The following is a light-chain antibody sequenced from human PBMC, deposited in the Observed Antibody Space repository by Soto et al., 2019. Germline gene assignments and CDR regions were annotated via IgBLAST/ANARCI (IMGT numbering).Light chain of an antibody. CDR2: DVS. J-gene: IGKJ5*01. Sequence: AIQLTQSPSSLSASVGDRVTMTCRASQDVRGALAWYQQKPGQAPKILIYDVSRLESGVPSRFSGSSSGTDFTLTISSLQPIDFATYYCQQFNSYPITFGQGTRLEIK. CDR3: QQFNSYPIT. V-gene: IGKV1-13*02. CDR1: QDVRGA.